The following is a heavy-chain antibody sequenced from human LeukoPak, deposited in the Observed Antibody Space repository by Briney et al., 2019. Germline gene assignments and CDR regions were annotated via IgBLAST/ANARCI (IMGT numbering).Heavy chain of an antibody. CDR3: AKDHGAAVVPRRFDY. J-gene: IGHJ4*02. D-gene: IGHD2-21*01. V-gene: IGHV3-23*01. CDR1: GFTFSSYW. Sequence: TGGSLRLSCAASGFTFSSYWMSWVRQAPGKGPEWVSTIYYAGGDTYYADSVKGRFTVSRDNINNALHLQMDSLRVEDTAVYYCAKDHGAAVVPRRFDYWGRGTLVTVSS. CDR2: IYYAGGDT.